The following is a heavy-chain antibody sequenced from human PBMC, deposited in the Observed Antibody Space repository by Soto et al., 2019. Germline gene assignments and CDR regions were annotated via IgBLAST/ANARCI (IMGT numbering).Heavy chain of an antibody. CDR3: AREAATGSYPSWFDP. CDR1: GGTFSSYA. J-gene: IGHJ5*02. V-gene: IGHV1-69*06. CDR2: IIPIFGTA. Sequence: SVKVSCKASGGTFSSYAISWVRQAPGQGLEWMGGIIPIFGTANYAQKFQGRVTITADKSTSTAYMELSSLRSEDTAVYYCAREAATGSYPSWFDPWGQGTLVTV. D-gene: IGHD1-26*01.